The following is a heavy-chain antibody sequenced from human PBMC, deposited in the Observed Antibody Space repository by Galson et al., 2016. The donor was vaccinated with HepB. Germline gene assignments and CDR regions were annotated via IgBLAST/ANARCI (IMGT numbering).Heavy chain of an antibody. V-gene: IGHV1-69*13. CDR2: IIPIFGTD. CDR1: GGTFINYA. CDR3: ARDCGGCCYYNYFDY. J-gene: IGHJ4*02. D-gene: IGHD2-15*01. Sequence: SVKVSCKAAGGTFINYAMTCVRRVPRQGLEWLGGIIPIFGTDNSEQTFQGRVPITPDESMSTAYMELSRLRSEDTAVYYCARDCGGCCYYNYFDYWGQGTLVTVSS.